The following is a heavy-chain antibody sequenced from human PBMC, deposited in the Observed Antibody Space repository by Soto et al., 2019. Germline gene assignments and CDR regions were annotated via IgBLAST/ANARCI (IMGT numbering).Heavy chain of an antibody. CDR1: GITFTNYA. D-gene: IGHD6-19*01. Sequence: EVQLLESGGGLAQPGGSLRLSCAVSGITFTNYAMGWVRQAPGKGLEWVSGISRNVGSTTNYAYSVKGRFTSSRDNSKNILFLQTNSLRAEDTAVYYCAKHRGFVAGPVDSWGQGTLVIVSS. V-gene: IGHV3-23*01. CDR2: ISRNVGSTT. J-gene: IGHJ4*02. CDR3: AKHRGFVAGPVDS.